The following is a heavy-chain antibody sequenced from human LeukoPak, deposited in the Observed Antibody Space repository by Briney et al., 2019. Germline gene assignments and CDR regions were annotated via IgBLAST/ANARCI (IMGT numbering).Heavy chain of an antibody. Sequence: SETLSLTCTVSGGSISSGGYYWSWIRQPPGKGLEWIGYIYYSGSTNCNPSLKSRVTISVDTSKNQFSLKLSSVTAADTAVYYCARLVQPTSLGWYFDYWGQGTLVTVSS. CDR3: ARLVQPTSLGWYFDY. D-gene: IGHD2/OR15-2a*01. J-gene: IGHJ4*02. CDR2: IYYSGST. V-gene: IGHV4-61*08. CDR1: GGSISSGGYY.